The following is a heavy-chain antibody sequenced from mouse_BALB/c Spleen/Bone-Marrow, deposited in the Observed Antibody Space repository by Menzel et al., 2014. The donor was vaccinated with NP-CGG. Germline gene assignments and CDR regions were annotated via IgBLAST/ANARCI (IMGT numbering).Heavy chain of an antibody. Sequence: EVKLMESGGGLVQPGGSRKLSCAASGFTFGSFGMHWVRQAPERGLEWVAYISSGTSTIYYADTVKGRFTISRDNPKNTLFLQMTSLRSEGTAMYYCARDDGYYIRNAMDYWGQGTSVTVSS. CDR2: ISSGTSTI. CDR3: ARDDGYYIRNAMDY. CDR1: GFTFGSFG. V-gene: IGHV5-17*02. J-gene: IGHJ4*01. D-gene: IGHD2-3*01.